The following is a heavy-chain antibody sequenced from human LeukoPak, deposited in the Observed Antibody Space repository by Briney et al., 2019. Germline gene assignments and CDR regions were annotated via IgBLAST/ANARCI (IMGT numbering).Heavy chain of an antibody. CDR1: GFTFSSYG. CDR2: ISYDGSNE. CDR3: AKDYEPLVGVHRWGDWFDP. J-gene: IGHJ5*02. V-gene: IGHV3-30*18. Sequence: GGSLRLSCAVSGFTFSSYGMYWVRQAPGKGLEWVAVISYDGSNEYYGDSVKGRFTISRDNSKNTLYLQMNSLRADDTAVYYCAKDYEPLVGVHRWGDWFDPWGQGTLVTVSS. D-gene: IGHD1-26*01.